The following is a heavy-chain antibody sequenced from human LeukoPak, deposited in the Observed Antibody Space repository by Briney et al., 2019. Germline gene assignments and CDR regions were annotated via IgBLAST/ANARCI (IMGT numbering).Heavy chain of an antibody. J-gene: IGHJ4*02. Sequence: GASVKVSCKASGGTFSSYAISWVRQAPGQGLEWMGGIIPIFGTANYAQKFQGRVTITADKSTSTAYMELSSLRSEDTAVYYCASFDGSSSWHSLDYFDYWGQGTLVTVSS. V-gene: IGHV1-69*06. CDR2: IIPIFGTA. CDR3: ASFDGSSSWHSLDYFDY. D-gene: IGHD6-13*01. CDR1: GGTFSSYA.